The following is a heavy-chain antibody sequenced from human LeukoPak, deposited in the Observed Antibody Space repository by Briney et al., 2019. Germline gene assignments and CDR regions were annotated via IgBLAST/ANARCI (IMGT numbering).Heavy chain of an antibody. CDR1: GVSISSSNSY. D-gene: IGHD3/OR15-3a*01. CDR2: IYYSGNT. CDR3: ARQTGSGLFILP. Sequence: SETLSLTCTVSGVSISSSNSYWGWIRQPPGKGLEWIGSIYYSGNTYYNVSLKSQVSISIDTSKNQFSLKLTSVTAADTAVYYCARQTGSGLFILPGGQGTLVTVSS. J-gene: IGHJ4*02. V-gene: IGHV4-39*01.